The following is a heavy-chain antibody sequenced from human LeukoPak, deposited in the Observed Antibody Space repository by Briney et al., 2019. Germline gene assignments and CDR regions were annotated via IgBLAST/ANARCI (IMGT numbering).Heavy chain of an antibody. CDR1: GFTLSTFD. D-gene: IGHD2-2*01. Sequence: GGSLRLSCAASGFTLSTFDMNWVRQAPGKGLEWVSSINTSSRYIYYRDSVKGRFTISRDDAKNSLYLQMNSLTVEDTAVYYCARADCSGSTCYLRHSWFDPWGQGTLVTVPS. CDR2: INTSSRYI. V-gene: IGHV3-21*06. J-gene: IGHJ5*02. CDR3: ARADCSGSTCYLRHSWFDP.